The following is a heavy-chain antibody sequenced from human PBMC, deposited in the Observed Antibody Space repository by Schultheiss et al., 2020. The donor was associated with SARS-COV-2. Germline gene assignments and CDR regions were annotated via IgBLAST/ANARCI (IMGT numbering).Heavy chain of an antibody. J-gene: IGHJ5*02. D-gene: IGHD6-19*01. CDR2: IKSKTDGGTT. CDR1: GFTFSNAW. Sequence: GGSLRLSCAASGFTFSNAWMSWVRQAPGKGLEWVGRIKSKTDGGTTDYAAPVKGRFTISRDDSKNTLYLQMNSLRAEDTAVYYCAREVIAVAAGWFDPWGQGTLVTVSS. V-gene: IGHV3-15*01. CDR3: AREVIAVAAGWFDP.